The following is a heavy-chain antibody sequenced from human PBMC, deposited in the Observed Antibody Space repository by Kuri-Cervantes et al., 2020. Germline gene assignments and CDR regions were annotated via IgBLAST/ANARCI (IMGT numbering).Heavy chain of an antibody. J-gene: IGHJ4*02. CDR2: MNPNSGNT. CDR3: ARGGAVTTDY. D-gene: IGHD4-11*01. Sequence: ASVKVSCKASGYTFTSYDINCVRQATGQGLEWMGWMNPNSGNTGYAQKFQGRVTMTRNTSISKAYMELSSVTAADTAVYYCARGGAVTTDYWGQGTLVTVSS. V-gene: IGHV1-8*01. CDR1: GYTFTSYD.